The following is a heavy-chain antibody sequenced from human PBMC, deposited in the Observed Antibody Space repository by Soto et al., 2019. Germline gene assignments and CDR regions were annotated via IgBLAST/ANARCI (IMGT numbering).Heavy chain of an antibody. D-gene: IGHD2-15*01. CDR1: GYTFTSYY. CDR3: ARIISGGQFDY. J-gene: IGHJ4*02. CDR2: INPSGGST. V-gene: IGHV1-46*01. Sequence: QVQLVQSGAEVKKPGASVKVSCKASGYTFTSYYMHWVRQAPGQGLEWMGIINPSGGSTSYAQKFQGRVTMTRDTSTGTVYMELSSRGSEDTAVYYCARIISGGQFDYWGQGTLVTVSS.